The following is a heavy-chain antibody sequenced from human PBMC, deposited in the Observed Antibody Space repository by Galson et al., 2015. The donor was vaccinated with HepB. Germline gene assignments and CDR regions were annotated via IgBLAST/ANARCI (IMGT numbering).Heavy chain of an antibody. Sequence: SLRLSCAASGFTFSSYNMNWVRLAPGKGLEWVSSITSGSDHLYYADSVRGRFTISRDNAKDSLYLQMNSLRAEDTAVYYCARDPYCGSDWCFYGNYYYYYMDVWGKGTTVTVS. CDR3: ARDPYCGSDWCFYGNYYYYYMDV. CDR1: GFTFSSYN. CDR2: ITSGSDHL. D-gene: IGHD2-21*02. V-gene: IGHV3-21*01. J-gene: IGHJ6*03.